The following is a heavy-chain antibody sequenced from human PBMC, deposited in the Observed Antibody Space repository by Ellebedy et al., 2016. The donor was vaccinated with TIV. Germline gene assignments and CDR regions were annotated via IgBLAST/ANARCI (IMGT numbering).Heavy chain of an antibody. CDR2: INSDGSST. CDR3: AIVSECGGDCG. D-gene: IGHD2-21*02. Sequence: GESLKISCAASGFTLSNYWMHWVRQAPGKGPVWVSRINSDGSSTNYADSVKGRFSISRDNAKNTLFLQMNSLRVEDTAVYYCAIVSECGGDCGWGQGTLVTVSS. CDR1: GFTLSNYW. V-gene: IGHV3-74*01. J-gene: IGHJ4*02.